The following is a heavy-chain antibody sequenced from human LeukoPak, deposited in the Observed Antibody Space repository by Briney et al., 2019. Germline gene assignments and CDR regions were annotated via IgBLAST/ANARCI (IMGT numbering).Heavy chain of an antibody. J-gene: IGHJ4*02. CDR3: ARVPRGSGAEPFDY. V-gene: IGHV3-7*01. D-gene: IGHD3-10*01. CDR1: GFTFSSYW. Sequence: GGSLRLSCAASGFTFSSYWMSWVRQAPGKGLEWVANIKQDGSEKYYVDSVKGRFTISRDNAKNSLYLQMNSLRAEDTAVYYCARVPRGSGAEPFDYWGQGTLVTVSS. CDR2: IKQDGSEK.